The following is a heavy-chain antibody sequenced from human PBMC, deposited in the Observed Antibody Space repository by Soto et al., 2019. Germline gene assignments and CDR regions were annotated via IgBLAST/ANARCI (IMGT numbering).Heavy chain of an antibody. Sequence: PSETQALTCTVSGGSISSGGYYWSWIRQHPGKGLEWIGYIYYSGSTYYNPSLKSRVTISVDTSKNQFSLKLSSVTAADTAVYYCARDTEPNWFDPWGQGTLVTVS. J-gene: IGHJ5*02. CDR3: ARDTEPNWFDP. V-gene: IGHV4-31*03. CDR1: GGSISSGGYY. CDR2: IYYSGST. D-gene: IGHD4-4*01.